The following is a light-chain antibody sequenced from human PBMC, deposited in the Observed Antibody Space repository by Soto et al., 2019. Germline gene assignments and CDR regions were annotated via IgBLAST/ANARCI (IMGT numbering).Light chain of an antibody. CDR3: QQYGTPPWT. Sequence: ETVLTQSPGTLSLSPGERATLSCRASQSVGSTYLAWYQQKPGQAPRLLIYDTFSRATAIPDRFTGSGSGTDFTLTISRLEPEECAVYHFQQYGTPPWTFGQGTKLE. J-gene: IGKJ2*01. V-gene: IGKV3-20*01. CDR1: QSVGSTY. CDR2: DTF.